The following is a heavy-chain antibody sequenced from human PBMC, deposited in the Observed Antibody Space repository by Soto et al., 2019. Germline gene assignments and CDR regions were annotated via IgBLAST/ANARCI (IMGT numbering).Heavy chain of an antibody. D-gene: IGHD3-22*01. CDR2: IIPIFGTA. V-gene: IGHV1-69*13. J-gene: IGHJ3*01. Sequence: SVKVSCKASGYTFTGYYMHWVRQAPGQGLEWMGGIIPIFGTANYAQKFQGRVTITADESTSTAYMELSSLRSEDTAVYSCAREWLGYSYDGIGYSSGVLDFGGKGTM. CDR3: AREWLGYSYDGIGYSSGVLDF. CDR1: GYTFTGYY.